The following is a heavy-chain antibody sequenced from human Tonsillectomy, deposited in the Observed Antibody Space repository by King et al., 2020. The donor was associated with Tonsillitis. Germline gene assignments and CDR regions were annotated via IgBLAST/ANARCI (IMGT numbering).Heavy chain of an antibody. D-gene: IGHD3-10*01. CDR3: AREGGSGTIYYMDV. Sequence: EVQLVESGGGLVQRGGSLRLSCAASGFTFTSHWMSWVRQAPGKGLEWVANIKEDGSEKYYVDSVKGRFTISRDNAKNSLYLQMNSLRAEDTAVYYCAREGGSGTIYYMDVWGKGTTVTVSS. CDR1: GFTFTSHW. J-gene: IGHJ6*03. CDR2: IKEDGSEK. V-gene: IGHV3-7*03.